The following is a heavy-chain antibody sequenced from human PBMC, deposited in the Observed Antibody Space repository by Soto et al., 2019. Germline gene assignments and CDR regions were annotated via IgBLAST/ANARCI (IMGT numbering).Heavy chain of an antibody. D-gene: IGHD5-12*01. V-gene: IGHV6-1*01. J-gene: IGHJ4*02. Sequence: SQTLSLTCAISGDSVSSNSAAWNWIRQSPSRGLEWLGRTYYRSKWYNDYAVSVKSRITINPDTSKNQFSLQLNSVTPEDTAVYYCARGIGYSGYDQTPLFDYWGQGTLVTVSS. CDR2: TYYRSKWYN. CDR3: ARGIGYSGYDQTPLFDY. CDR1: GDSVSSNSAA.